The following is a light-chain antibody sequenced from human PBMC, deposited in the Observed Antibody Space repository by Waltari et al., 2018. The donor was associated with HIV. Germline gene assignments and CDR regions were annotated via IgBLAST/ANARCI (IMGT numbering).Light chain of an antibody. Sequence: QSVLTQPPSASGTPGQRVTISCSGSSSNLGSNTVHWYQQLPGTAPKLLIYSNNQRPSGVPDRFSGSKSGTSASLAISGLQSEDETDYYCAAWDDSLNGVVFGGGTTLTVL. CDR2: SNN. CDR1: SSNLGSNT. CDR3: AAWDDSLNGVV. J-gene: IGLJ2*01. V-gene: IGLV1-44*01.